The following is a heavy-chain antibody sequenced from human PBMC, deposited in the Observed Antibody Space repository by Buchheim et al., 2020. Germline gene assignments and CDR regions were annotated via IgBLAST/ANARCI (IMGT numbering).Heavy chain of an antibody. Sequence: VQLQESGPGLVKPSQTLSLTCTVSGGSISSGGYYWNWIRHHPGKGLEWIGYIYNGVTTHYNPSLRSRLIISADKSENQFSLKLSSVTAADTAVYYCARAGYYDSRGYLGDFDYWGQGTL. D-gene: IGHD3-22*01. J-gene: IGHJ4*02. CDR3: ARAGYYDSRGYLGDFDY. CDR1: GGSISSGGYY. V-gene: IGHV4-31*03. CDR2: IYNGVTT.